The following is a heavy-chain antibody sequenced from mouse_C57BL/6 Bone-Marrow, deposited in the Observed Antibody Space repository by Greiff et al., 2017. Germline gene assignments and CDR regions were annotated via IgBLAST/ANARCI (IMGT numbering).Heavy chain of an antibody. CDR3: ARKGDYCAMDY. J-gene: IGHJ4*01. CDR2: IWSGGST. V-gene: IGHV2-2*01. Sequence: QVQLKQSGPGLVQPSQSLSITCTVSGFSLTSYGVHWVRQSPGKGLEWLGVIWSGGSTDYNAAFISRLGISKDNPKSQIFFKMNSLQTDDTAIDYCARKGDYCAMDYWGQGTSVTVSS. CDR1: GFSLTSYG.